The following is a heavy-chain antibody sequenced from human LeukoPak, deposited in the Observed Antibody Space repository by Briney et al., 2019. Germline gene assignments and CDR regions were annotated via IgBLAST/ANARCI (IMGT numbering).Heavy chain of an antibody. J-gene: IGHJ4*02. Sequence: GSSGKVSCKASGYTFTGYYMHWVRQAPGQGLEWMGWINPNSGGTNYAQKFQGRVTMTRDASISTAYMELSRLRSDDTAVYYCASWVDIAAAGTDDYWGQGTLVTVSS. CDR3: ASWVDIAAAGTDDY. D-gene: IGHD6-13*01. V-gene: IGHV1-2*02. CDR1: GYTFTGYY. CDR2: INPNSGGT.